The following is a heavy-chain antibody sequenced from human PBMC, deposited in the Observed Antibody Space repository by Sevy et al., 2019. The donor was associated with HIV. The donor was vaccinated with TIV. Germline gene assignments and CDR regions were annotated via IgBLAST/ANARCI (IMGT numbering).Heavy chain of an antibody. J-gene: IGHJ4*02. CDR1: GFTFSSYA. Sequence: GGSLRLSCAASGFTFSSYAMSWVRQAPGKGLEWVSSIGGSAGSTYYADSVRGRFTISRDNSKNTVYLHMNSLRADDTAVYYCAKVHYDYVWGSYHFDYWGQGTVVTVSS. CDR2: IGGSAGST. CDR3: AKVHYDYVWGSYHFDY. D-gene: IGHD3-16*01. V-gene: IGHV3-23*01.